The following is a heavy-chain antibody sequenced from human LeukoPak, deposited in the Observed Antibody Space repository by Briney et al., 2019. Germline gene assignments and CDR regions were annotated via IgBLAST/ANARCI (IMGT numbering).Heavy chain of an antibody. CDR3: TRVGSGDYYDSSGYVYFDY. CDR2: IRSKAYGGTT. Sequence: PGGSLRLSCTASGFTFGDYAMSWFRQAPGKGLEWVGFIRSKAYGGTTEYAASVKGRFTISRDDSKSIAYLQMNSLKTEDTAVYYCTRVGSGDYYDSSGYVYFDYWGQGTLVTVSS. V-gene: IGHV3-49*03. CDR1: GFTFGDYA. D-gene: IGHD3-22*01. J-gene: IGHJ4*02.